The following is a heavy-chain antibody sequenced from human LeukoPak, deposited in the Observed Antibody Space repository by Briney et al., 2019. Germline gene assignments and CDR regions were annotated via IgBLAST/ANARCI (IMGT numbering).Heavy chain of an antibody. CDR3: ARRVTTVVRGFSQIDY. Sequence: SETLSLTCTVSGGSISNSSYYWGWIRQPPGKGLEWIGSIYYSGSTYYNPSLKSRVTISVDTSKNQFSLKLSSVTAADTAVYYCARRVTTVVRGFSQIDYWGQGTLVTVSS. CDR2: IYYSGST. V-gene: IGHV4-39*01. D-gene: IGHD4-23*01. J-gene: IGHJ4*02. CDR1: GGSISNSSYY.